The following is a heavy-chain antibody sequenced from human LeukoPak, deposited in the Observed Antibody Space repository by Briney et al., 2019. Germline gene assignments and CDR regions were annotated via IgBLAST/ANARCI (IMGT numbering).Heavy chain of an antibody. Sequence: PSETLSLTCTVSGGSISSSSYYWGWIRQPPGKGLEWIGSIYYSGSTYYNPSLKSRVTISVDTSKNQFSLKLSSVTAADTAVYYCARVHEAMVRANNWFDPWGQGTLVTVSS. CDR1: GGSISSSSYY. J-gene: IGHJ5*02. CDR3: ARVHEAMVRANNWFDP. D-gene: IGHD3-10*01. CDR2: IYYSGST. V-gene: IGHV4-39*07.